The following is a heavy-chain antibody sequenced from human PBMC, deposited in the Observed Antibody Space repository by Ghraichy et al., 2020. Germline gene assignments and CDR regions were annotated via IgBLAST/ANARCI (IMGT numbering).Heavy chain of an antibody. CDR3: ARVGGYWGSRVDY. J-gene: IGHJ4*02. Sequence: GGSLRLSCAASGFTFSSYSMNWVRQAPGKGLEWVSSISSSSSYIYYADSVKGRFTISRDNAKNSLYLQMNSLRAEDTAVYYCARVGGYWGSRVDYWGQGTLVTVSS. CDR2: ISSSSSYI. D-gene: IGHD7-27*01. CDR1: GFTFSSYS. V-gene: IGHV3-21*01.